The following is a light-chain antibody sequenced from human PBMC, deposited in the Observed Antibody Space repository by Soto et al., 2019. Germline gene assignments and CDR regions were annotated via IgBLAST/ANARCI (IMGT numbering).Light chain of an antibody. CDR2: AAS. J-gene: IGKJ3*01. CDR1: HDISNY. V-gene: IGKV1-27*01. Sequence: DVQMTQSPSSLSASVGDRVTITCRASHDISNYVAWLQQKPGKAPKLLIYAASTLQPGVPSRFSGGGSGVDFTLTISSLQPEDVATYYCQEHSTVPLTFGPGTKVDIK. CDR3: QEHSTVPLT.